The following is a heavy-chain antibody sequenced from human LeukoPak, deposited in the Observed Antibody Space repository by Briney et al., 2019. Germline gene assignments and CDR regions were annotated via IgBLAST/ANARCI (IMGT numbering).Heavy chain of an antibody. CDR1: GGSISSSSYY. Sequence: SETLSLTCTVSGGSISSSSYYWGWLRQPPGKGLEWIGSIYYSGSTYYNPSLKSRVTISVDTSKNQFSLKLSSVTAADTAVYYCARGGDYYYYYMDVWGKGTTVTVSS. D-gene: IGHD3-10*01. CDR2: IYYSGST. J-gene: IGHJ6*03. CDR3: ARGGDYYYYYMDV. V-gene: IGHV4-39*07.